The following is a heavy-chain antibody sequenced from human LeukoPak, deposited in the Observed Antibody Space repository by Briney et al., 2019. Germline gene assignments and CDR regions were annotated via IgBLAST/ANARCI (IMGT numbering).Heavy chain of an antibody. V-gene: IGHV3-30*02. J-gene: IGHJ4*02. CDR2: IQYDGSNK. Sequence: GESLKISCAASGLTLSFYGMHWVRQAPGKGLEWVAFIQYDGSNKYYADSVKGRFTISRDNSKNTLFLQMNSLRAEDTAIYYCAKNLQTFSGSYWLFDYWGQGTLVTVSS. CDR1: GLTLSFYG. D-gene: IGHD1-26*01. CDR3: AKNLQTFSGSYWLFDY.